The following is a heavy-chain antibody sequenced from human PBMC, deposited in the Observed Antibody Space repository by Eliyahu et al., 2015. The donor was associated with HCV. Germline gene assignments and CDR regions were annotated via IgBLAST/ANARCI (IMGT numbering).Heavy chain of an antibody. CDR1: GFTFSSYS. D-gene: IGHD2-21*02. V-gene: IGHV3-48*02. J-gene: IGHJ4*02. CDR2: ISSSSSTI. Sequence: EVQLVESGGGLVQPGGSLRLSCAASGFTFSSYSMNWVRQAPGXGLEWXSYISSSSSTIYYADSVKGRFTIXRDNAKNSLYLQMNSLRDEDTAVYYCARGREDCGGDCYSLWYWGQGTLVTVSS. CDR3: ARGREDCGGDCYSLWY.